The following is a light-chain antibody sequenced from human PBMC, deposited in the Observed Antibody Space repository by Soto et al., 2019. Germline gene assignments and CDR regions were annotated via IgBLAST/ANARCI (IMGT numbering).Light chain of an antibody. CDR1: QTLSSW. V-gene: IGKV1-5*03. CDR3: QHYNSYSEA. J-gene: IGKJ1*01. CDR2: KVS. Sequence: TSTLSPSAGYSITISFRASQTLSSWLAWYQQKPGKAPKLLIYKVSTLTSGGPSRFSGRGSGTEFTLTISSLQPDDFATYYCQHYNSYSEAFGQGTKVDIK.